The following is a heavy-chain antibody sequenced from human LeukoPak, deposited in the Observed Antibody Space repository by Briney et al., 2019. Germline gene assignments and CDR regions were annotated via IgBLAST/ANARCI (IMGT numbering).Heavy chain of an antibody. J-gene: IGHJ6*04. V-gene: IGHV3-53*01. CDR1: GFTVSSNY. D-gene: IGHD3-10*01. CDR3: ARVSYGAIDV. Sequence: GGSLRLSCAASGFTVSSNYMSWVRQAPGKGLGWVSVIYSGGSTYYADSAKGRFTISRDNSKNTLYLQMNSMRADDTAVYYCARVSYGAIDVWGKGTTVTVSS. CDR2: IYSGGST.